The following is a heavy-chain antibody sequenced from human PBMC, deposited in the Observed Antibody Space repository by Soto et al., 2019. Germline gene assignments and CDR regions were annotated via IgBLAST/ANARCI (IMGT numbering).Heavy chain of an antibody. CDR1: GFTFSSYP. CDR2: ISAGGDST. V-gene: IGHV3-23*04. CDR3: ARRV. Sequence: VQLVESGGGVVQPGRSLRLSCATSGFTFSSYPMNWVRQAPGKGLEWVSGISAGGDSTYYADSVKGRFTIFRDNSKNSVYLQMNSLRAEDTAVYYCARRVWGQGTLVTVSS. J-gene: IGHJ4*02.